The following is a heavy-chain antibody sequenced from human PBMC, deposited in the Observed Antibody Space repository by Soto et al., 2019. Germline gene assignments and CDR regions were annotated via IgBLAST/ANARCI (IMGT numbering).Heavy chain of an antibody. D-gene: IGHD2-2*01. CDR3: ATSTYCISTSCYGGVGYYYYGMDV. J-gene: IGHJ6*02. CDR1: GYTLTELS. Sequence: ASVKVSCKVSGYTLTELSMHWVRQAPGKGLEWMGGFDPEDGETIYAQKFQGRVTMTEDTSTDTAYMELSSLRSEDTAVYYCATSTYCISTSCYGGVGYYYYGMDVWGQGTTVTVS. V-gene: IGHV1-24*01. CDR2: FDPEDGET.